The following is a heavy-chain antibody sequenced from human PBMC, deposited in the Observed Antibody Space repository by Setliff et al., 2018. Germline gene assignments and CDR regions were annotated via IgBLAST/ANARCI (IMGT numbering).Heavy chain of an antibody. Sequence: SETLSLTCTVSGDFIRDYYWNWIRQSPGKGLEWIGYIYYRGTTTYNSSLKSRVTISIDMSKNQFSLKLSSVAAADTAVYYCARGFDVCGGGACYTDGPYYFDYWGLGTLVTVSS. CDR1: GDFIRDYY. V-gene: IGHV4-59*12. CDR2: IYYRGTT. D-gene: IGHD2-21*02. CDR3: ARGFDVCGGGACYTDGPYYFDY. J-gene: IGHJ4*02.